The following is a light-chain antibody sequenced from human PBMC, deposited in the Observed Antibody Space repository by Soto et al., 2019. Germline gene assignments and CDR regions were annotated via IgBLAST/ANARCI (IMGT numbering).Light chain of an antibody. CDR1: QNVYNN. V-gene: IGKV3-15*01. CDR2: DAS. J-gene: IGKJ4*01. CDR3: QQCRNWPLT. Sequence: EIVMTQSPATLSVSPGEGATLSCKASQNVYNNLAWYQQRPGQPPRLLIYDASTRATGISARFSGSGYGTEFTLTISSLQSEDFAFYFCQQCRNWPLTFGGGTKV.